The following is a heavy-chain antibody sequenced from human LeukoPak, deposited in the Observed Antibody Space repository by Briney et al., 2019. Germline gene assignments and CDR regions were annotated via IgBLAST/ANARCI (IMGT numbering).Heavy chain of an antibody. V-gene: IGHV1-24*01. Sequence: ASVKVSCKVSGYTLTELSMHWVRQAPGKGLEWMGGFDPEDGETIYAQKFQGRVTMTEDPSTDTAYMELSSLRSEDTAVYYRAPDFCSSTSCPWTWFDPWGQGNLVTVSS. CDR2: FDPEDGET. D-gene: IGHD2-2*01. CDR1: GYTLTELS. J-gene: IGHJ5*02. CDR3: APDFCSSTSCPWTWFDP.